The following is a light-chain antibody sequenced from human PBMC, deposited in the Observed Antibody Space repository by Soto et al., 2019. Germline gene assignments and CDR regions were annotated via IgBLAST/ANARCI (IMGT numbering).Light chain of an antibody. CDR2: KAS. Sequence: DIQMTQFPPTLSASIGDRVTITRRASQTISSSLAWYQQKPGKAPKLLIYKASTLETGVPSRFSGSGSGTEFTLTISSLQPDDFATYYCQQYDSYSPYTFGQGTRLEIK. CDR1: QTISSS. CDR3: QQYDSYSPYT. V-gene: IGKV1-5*03. J-gene: IGKJ2*01.